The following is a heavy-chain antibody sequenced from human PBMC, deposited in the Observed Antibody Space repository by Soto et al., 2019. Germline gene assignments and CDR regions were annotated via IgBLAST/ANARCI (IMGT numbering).Heavy chain of an antibody. CDR3: ARNRMADV. J-gene: IGHJ6*02. V-gene: IGHV1-46*01. CDR2: INPSGGST. CDR1: GDTLTSCY. D-gene: IGHD2-8*01. Sequence: GASVKDSCKASGDTLTSCYMQWVRQAPGQGLEWMGIINPSGGSTNYAQKFQGRVTMTRDTSTSTVYMELSSLRSEDTAVYYCARNRMADVWGQGTTVTVSS.